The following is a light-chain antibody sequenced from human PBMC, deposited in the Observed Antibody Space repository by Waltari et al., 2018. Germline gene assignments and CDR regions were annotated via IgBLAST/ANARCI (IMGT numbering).Light chain of an antibody. CDR3: CSCEGFYTYV. J-gene: IGLJ1*01. CDR1: IIDAGGINY. CDR2: DVT. V-gene: IGLV2-11*01. Sequence: QPALTQPCSGSASPGRSANICCTSPIIDAGGINYVLWFQLHPGEAPKLLIYDVTQRPSGVPGRFSGSKSGNTASLTISGLQSEDDSDYYCCSCEGFYTYVFGAGTKVTVL.